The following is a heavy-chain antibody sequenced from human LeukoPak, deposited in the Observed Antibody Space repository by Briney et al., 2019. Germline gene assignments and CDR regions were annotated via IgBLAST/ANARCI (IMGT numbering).Heavy chain of an antibody. CDR3: ARVASLVYDY. J-gene: IGHJ4*02. Sequence: GGSLRLSCAASGFTFSDHYMDWVRQAPGKGLECVGRIRNKANSYTTEYAASVKGRFTISRDDSKNSLYLQMNSLKTEDTAVYYCARVASLVYDYWGQGTLVTVSS. CDR2: IRNKANSYTT. CDR1: GFTFSDHY. V-gene: IGHV3-72*01.